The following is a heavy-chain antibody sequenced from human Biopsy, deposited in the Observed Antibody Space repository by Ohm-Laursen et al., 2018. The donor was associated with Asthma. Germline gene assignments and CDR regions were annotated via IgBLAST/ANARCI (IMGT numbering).Heavy chain of an antibody. CDR1: GGTFNTYV. Sequence: SVKVSCKSLGGTFNTYVIGWVRQAPGQGLEWMGGINSVFGTTTYPQKFQDRVTITADDSTSTVYMELSSLRSEDKAVFYCSRKAGSCISKTCCSFDFWGQGTLVTVSS. CDR2: INSVFGTT. CDR3: SRKAGSCISKTCCSFDF. D-gene: IGHD2-2*01. V-gene: IGHV1-69*13. J-gene: IGHJ4*02.